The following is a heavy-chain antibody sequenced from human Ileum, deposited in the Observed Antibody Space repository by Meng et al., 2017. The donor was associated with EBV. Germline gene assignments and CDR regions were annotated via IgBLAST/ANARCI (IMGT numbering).Heavy chain of an antibody. D-gene: IGHD3-16*01. CDR3: ARDGAGGNSFDF. V-gene: IGHV1-2*02. Sequence: GQVVESGAEVKKPGSSVKVSCKASGGTFSSYAISWVRQAPGQGLEWVGWIYPNSGGTRYAQKFEGRVTMTRDTSITTAYMELSSLKSDDTAVYYCARDGAGGNSFDFWGQGTLVTVSS. CDR2: IYPNSGGT. CDR1: GGTFSSYA. J-gene: IGHJ4*02.